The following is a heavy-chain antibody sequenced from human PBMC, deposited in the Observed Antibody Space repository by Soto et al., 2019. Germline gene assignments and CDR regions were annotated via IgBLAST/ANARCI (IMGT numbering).Heavy chain of an antibody. CDR2: INEDGSEK. V-gene: IGHV3-7*01. Sequence: EVQLVESGGGLVQPGGSLRLSCAASGFTFSSHWMTWVRQTPGKGLEWVANINEDGSEKYYVDSVKGRFTISRDNAKNSLYLPMSSLGAEDTAVFYCARGYNPEYWGQGTLVTVSS. J-gene: IGHJ4*02. CDR3: ARGYNPEY. D-gene: IGHD1-1*01. CDR1: GFTFSSHW.